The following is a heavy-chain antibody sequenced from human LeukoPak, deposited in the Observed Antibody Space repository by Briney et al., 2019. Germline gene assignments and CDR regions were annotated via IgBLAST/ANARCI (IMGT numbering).Heavy chain of an antibody. J-gene: IGHJ4*02. Sequence: PGGSLRLSCAASGFTFSSYGMHWVRQAPGKGLEWVSSISSSSSYIYYADSVKGRFTISRDNAKNSLYLQMNSLRAEDTAVYYCASFGAADYWGQGTLVTVSS. V-gene: IGHV3-21*01. CDR2: ISSSSSYI. CDR3: ASFGAADY. D-gene: IGHD6-13*01. CDR1: GFTFSSYG.